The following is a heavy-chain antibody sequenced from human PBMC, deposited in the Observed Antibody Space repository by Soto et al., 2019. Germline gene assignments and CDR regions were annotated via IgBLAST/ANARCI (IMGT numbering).Heavy chain of an antibody. CDR3: ARVYWGITGKTYDYFDY. D-gene: IGHD1-20*01. Sequence: GSLRLSCAASGFTFSSYAMSWVRQAPGKGLEWVSAISGSGGSTYYADSVKGRFTISRDNFKNTLYLQMNSLRAEDTAVYYCARVYWGITGKTYDYFDYWGQGTLVTVYS. CDR1: GFTFSSYA. J-gene: IGHJ4*02. CDR2: ISGSGGST. V-gene: IGHV3-23*01.